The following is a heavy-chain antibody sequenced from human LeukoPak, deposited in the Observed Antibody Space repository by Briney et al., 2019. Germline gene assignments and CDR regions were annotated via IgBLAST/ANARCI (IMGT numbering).Heavy chain of an antibody. CDR2: INWNGGST. D-gene: IGHD4-23*01. CDR1: GFTFDDYG. Sequence: GGSLRLSCAASGFTFDDYGMSWVRQAPGKGLEWVSGINWNGGSTGYADSVKVRFTISRDNAKNSLYLQTNSLRAEDTALYYCARNGGNFYYYYMDVWGKGTTVTVSS. V-gene: IGHV3-20*04. CDR3: ARNGGNFYYYYMDV. J-gene: IGHJ6*03.